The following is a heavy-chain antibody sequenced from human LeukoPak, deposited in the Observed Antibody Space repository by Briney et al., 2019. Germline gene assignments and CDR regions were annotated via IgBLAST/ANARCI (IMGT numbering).Heavy chain of an antibody. J-gene: IGHJ4*02. CDR3: ARMRSSGYYLL. V-gene: IGHV3-7*01. CDR1: GFTFSSYW. D-gene: IGHD3-22*01. Sequence: GGSLRLSCAVSGFTFSSYWMNWVRQAPGKGLEWVANIKQDGSEKYYVDSVKGRFTISRDNAKNSLYLQMNSLRAEDTAVYYCARMRSSGYYLLWGQGTLVTVSS. CDR2: IKQDGSEK.